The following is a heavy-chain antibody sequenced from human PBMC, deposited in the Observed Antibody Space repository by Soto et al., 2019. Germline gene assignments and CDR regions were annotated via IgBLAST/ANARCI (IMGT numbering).Heavy chain of an antibody. J-gene: IGHJ4*02. V-gene: IGHV4-59*01. D-gene: IGHD3-22*01. CDR3: ARGGLDSRSYYSIFDS. CDR1: GGSISSYC. Sequence: PSETLSLTCTVSGGSISSYCWSWIRQPPGKGLEWIGYMFYSGSPNYNPSFERRVTISLDTSKNQFSLKLSSVTAADTAVYYCARGGLDSRSYYSIFDSWGQGTLVTVPQ. CDR2: MFYSGSP.